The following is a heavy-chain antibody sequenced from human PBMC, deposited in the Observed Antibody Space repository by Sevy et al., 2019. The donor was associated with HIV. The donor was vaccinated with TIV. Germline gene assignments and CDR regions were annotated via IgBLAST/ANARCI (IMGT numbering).Heavy chain of an antibody. CDR1: GFTVSNTY. Sequence: GGSLRLSCAASGFTVSNTYMSWVRQAPGKGLEWVSVIYTGGGIDYADSVKGRFTISRDNSKNTLYFQMNSLGTEDTAVYYCVRGLLFSSSWSDYWGQGTLVTVSS. CDR3: VRGLLFSSSWSDY. D-gene: IGHD2-2*01. CDR2: IYTGGGI. V-gene: IGHV3-53*01. J-gene: IGHJ4*02.